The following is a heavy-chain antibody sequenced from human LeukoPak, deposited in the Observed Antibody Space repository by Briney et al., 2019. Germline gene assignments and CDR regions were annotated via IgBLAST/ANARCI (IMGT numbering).Heavy chain of an antibody. CDR3: ARVSFFRGYSGYDLKYYFDY. CDR1: GGSFSGYY. Sequence: SETLSLTYAVYGGSFSGYYWSWIRQPPGKGLEWIGEINHSGSTNYNPSLKSRVTISVDTSKNQFSLKLGSVTAADTAVYYCARVSFFRGYSGYDLKYYFDYWGQGTLVTVSP. D-gene: IGHD5-12*01. J-gene: IGHJ4*02. CDR2: INHSGST. V-gene: IGHV4-34*01.